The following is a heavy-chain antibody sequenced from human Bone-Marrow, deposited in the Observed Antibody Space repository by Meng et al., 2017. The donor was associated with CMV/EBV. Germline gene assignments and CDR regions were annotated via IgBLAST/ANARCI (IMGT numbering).Heavy chain of an antibody. V-gene: IGHV3-73*01. CDR2: IRSKANSYAT. CDR1: GFTFSGST. D-gene: IGHD4-23*01. J-gene: IGHJ4*02. Sequence: GGSLRLSCAASGFTFSGSTMHWVRQASGKGLEWVGRIRSKANSYATAYAASVKGRFTISRDDSKNTAYLQMNSLKTEDTAVYYCTRHDRLRWGDYWGQGTLVTVSS. CDR3: TRHDRLRWGDY.